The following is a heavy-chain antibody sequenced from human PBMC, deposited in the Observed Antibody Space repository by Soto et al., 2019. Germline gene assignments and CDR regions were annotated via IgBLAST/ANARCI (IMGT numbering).Heavy chain of an antibody. D-gene: IGHD6-13*01. Sequence: QVQLQESGPGLVKASETLSLTCTVSGGSISSYYWSWIRQPPGKGLEWIGYIYYSGRTNSNPSLKSRVTISVDTSKNQFSLKLTSVTAADTAVYYCAREVSGYSSSWLNWFDPWGQGTLVTVSS. CDR1: GGSISSYY. V-gene: IGHV4-59*01. J-gene: IGHJ5*02. CDR2: IYYSGRT. CDR3: AREVSGYSSSWLNWFDP.